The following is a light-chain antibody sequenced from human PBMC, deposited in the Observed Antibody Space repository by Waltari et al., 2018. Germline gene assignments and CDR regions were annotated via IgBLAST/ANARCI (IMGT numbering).Light chain of an antibody. J-gene: IGKJ4*01. CDR3: QQYNSFPPT. Sequence: DIQMTQSPSSLSPSVGDRVIITCRASQAINTFLAWFQQKPGKAPRSLIYAASTLQSGVSSNFSGSGSGTNFTVTISSLQPEDCATYYCQQYNSFPPTFGGGTRVEI. CDR2: AAS. V-gene: IGKV1-16*02. CDR1: QAINTF.